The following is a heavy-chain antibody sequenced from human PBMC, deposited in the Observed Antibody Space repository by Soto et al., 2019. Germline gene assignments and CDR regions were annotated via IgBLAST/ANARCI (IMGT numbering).Heavy chain of an antibody. CDR1: GGSISSYY. Sequence: SETLSLTGTVSGGSISSYYWSWIRQPAGKGLEWIGRIYTSGSTNYNPSLKSRVTISGDTSKNQISLKLTSVTAADTAVYYCARIFPYTGKSYNNYPMDVWGQGTTVTVSS. V-gene: IGHV4-4*07. CDR3: ARIFPYTGKSYNNYPMDV. J-gene: IGHJ6*02. CDR2: IYTSGST. D-gene: IGHD1-26*01.